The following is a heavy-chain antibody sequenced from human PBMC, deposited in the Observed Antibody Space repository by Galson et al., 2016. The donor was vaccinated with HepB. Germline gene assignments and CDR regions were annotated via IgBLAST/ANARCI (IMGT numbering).Heavy chain of an antibody. J-gene: IGHJ4*02. CDR3: AALLVGHGGTGY. Sequence: SETLSLTCSVSGGSAIIGRHYWTWIRQPPGKGLEWIGYVHYSGNTKYNPSLKSRVSISIDTSKNQFSLTLTSVTAADTAVYYCAALLVGHGGTGYWGQGTLVTVSS. CDR2: VHYSGNT. D-gene: IGHD3-16*01. CDR1: GGSAIIGRHY. V-gene: IGHV4-61*01.